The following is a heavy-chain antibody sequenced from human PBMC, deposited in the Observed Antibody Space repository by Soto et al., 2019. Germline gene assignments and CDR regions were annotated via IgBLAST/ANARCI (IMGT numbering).Heavy chain of an antibody. V-gene: IGHV4-34*01. J-gene: IGHJ5*02. D-gene: IGHD2-2*02. CDR2: INHSGST. CDR3: VRERGYCSSTSCYSGENWFDP. CDR1: GGSFSGYY. Sequence: SETLSLTCAVYGGSFSGYYWSWIRQPPGKGLEWIGEINHSGSTNYNPSLKSRVTISVDTSKNQFSLKLSSVTAADTAVYYCVRERGYCSSTSCYSGENWFDPWGQGTLVTVSS.